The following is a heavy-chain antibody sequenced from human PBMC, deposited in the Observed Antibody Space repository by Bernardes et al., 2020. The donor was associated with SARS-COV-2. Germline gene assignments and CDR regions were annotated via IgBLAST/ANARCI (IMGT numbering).Heavy chain of an antibody. CDR3: ATGAVNLYGLDV. V-gene: IGHV1-24*01. CDR2: FDPEDGET. CDR1: GYTLTALS. J-gene: IGHJ6*02. D-gene: IGHD3-10*01. Sequence: AAVKVSCKVSGYTLTALSMHWVRQAPGKGLEWMGGFDPEDGETIYAQKFQGRVTMTEDTSTATAYMELRSLRSEDTAVYYCATGAVNLYGLDVWGQGTTVTVSS.